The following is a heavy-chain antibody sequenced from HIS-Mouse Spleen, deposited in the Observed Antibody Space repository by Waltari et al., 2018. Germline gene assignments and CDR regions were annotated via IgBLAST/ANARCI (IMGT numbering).Heavy chain of an antibody. CDR3: ARRRGWFDY. Sequence: QLQLQASGPGLVKPSETLSPTCTVSGCSISSSSYYWGWIRQPPGKGLEWIGSIYYSGSTYYNPSLKSRVTISVDTSKNQFSLKLSSVTAADTAVYYCARRRGWFDYWGQGTLVTVSS. CDR1: GCSISSSSYY. V-gene: IGHV4-39*01. CDR2: IYYSGST. J-gene: IGHJ4*02. D-gene: IGHD6-19*01.